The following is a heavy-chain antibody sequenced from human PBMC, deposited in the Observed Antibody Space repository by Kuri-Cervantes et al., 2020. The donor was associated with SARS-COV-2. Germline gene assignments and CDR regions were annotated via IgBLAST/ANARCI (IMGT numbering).Heavy chain of an antibody. D-gene: IGHD2-15*01. CDR2: INTNTGNP. CDR3: ARDLVVVAATPDYYYYGMDV. CDR1: GYTFTSYA. V-gene: IGHV7-4-1*02. J-gene: IGHJ6*02. Sequence: ASVKVSCKASGYTFTSYAMNWVRQAPGQGLERMGWINTNTGNPTYAQGFTGRFVFSLDTSVSTAYLQISSLKAGDTAVYYCARDLVVVAATPDYYYYGMDVWGQGTTVTVSS.